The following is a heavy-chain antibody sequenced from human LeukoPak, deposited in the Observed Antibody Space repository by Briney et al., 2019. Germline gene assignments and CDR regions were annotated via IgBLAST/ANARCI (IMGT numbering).Heavy chain of an antibody. J-gene: IGHJ4*02. CDR3: ARDAIDSSGFDFDY. Sequence: GESLRLSCAASGFTFSDYYMTWIRQAPGKGLERISYISTSAGTIYYADSVKGRFTISRDNAKNSLYLQMNSLRAEDTAVYYCARDAIDSSGFDFDYWGQGTLATVSS. V-gene: IGHV3-11*01. D-gene: IGHD3-22*01. CDR1: GFTFSDYY. CDR2: ISTSAGTI.